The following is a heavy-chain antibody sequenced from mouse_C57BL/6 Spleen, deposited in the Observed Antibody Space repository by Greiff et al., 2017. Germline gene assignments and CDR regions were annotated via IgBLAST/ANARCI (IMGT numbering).Heavy chain of an antibody. J-gene: IGHJ1*03. CDR3: ARRDYYDYDRYFDV. V-gene: IGHV1-69*01. D-gene: IGHD2-4*01. CDR1: GYTFTSYW. Sequence: QVQLQQPGAELVMPGASVKLSCKASGYTFTSYWMHWVKQRPGQGLEWIGEIDPSDSYTNYNQQFKGKSTLTVDKSSSTAYMQLSSLTSEDSAVYYCARRDYYDYDRYFDVWGTGTTVTVSS. CDR2: IDPSDSYT.